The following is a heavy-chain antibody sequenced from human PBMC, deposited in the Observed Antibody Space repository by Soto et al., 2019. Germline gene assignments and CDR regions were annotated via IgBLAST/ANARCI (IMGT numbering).Heavy chain of an antibody. Sequence: QVYLVQSGAEMKKPGSSVKVSCKALRGTFTNYAFSWVRQAPGQGLEWMGGIMPFFGSGNYAQKFQGRINITADESTSSVYLELTSLRPEDTAVYYCARDRAGYYSHFVYWGQRTLVTVSS. CDR1: RGTFTNYA. D-gene: IGHD3-22*01. V-gene: IGHV1-69*01. CDR2: IMPFFGSG. J-gene: IGHJ4*02. CDR3: ARDRAGYYSHFVY.